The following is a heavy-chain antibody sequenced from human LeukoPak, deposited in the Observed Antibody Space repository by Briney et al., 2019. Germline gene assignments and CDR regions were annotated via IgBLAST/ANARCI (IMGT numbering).Heavy chain of an antibody. CDR1: GXSFTSYW. D-gene: IGHD6-6*01. Sequence: GESLKISCKGSGXSFTSYWIGWVRQMPGKGLEWMGIIYPGDSDTIYSPSFQGQVTISADKSISTAYLQWSSLKASDTAIYYCARRSSIATRLFDYWGQGTLVTVSS. CDR3: ARRSSIATRLFDY. CDR2: IYPGDSDT. V-gene: IGHV5-51*01. J-gene: IGHJ4*02.